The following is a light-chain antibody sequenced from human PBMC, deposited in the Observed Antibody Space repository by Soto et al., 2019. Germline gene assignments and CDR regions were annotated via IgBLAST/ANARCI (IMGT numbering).Light chain of an antibody. CDR1: SGHSSNI. CDR2: LEGSGSH. J-gene: IGLJ7*01. V-gene: IGLV4-60*02. CDR3: ETWDSNTRV. Sequence: QSVLTQSSSASASLGSSVKLTCTLSSGHSSNIIAWHQQQPGKAPRYLMKLEGSGSHNKGSGVPDRFSGSSSGADRYLTISDLQFEDEADYYCETWDSNTRVFGGGTQLTVL.